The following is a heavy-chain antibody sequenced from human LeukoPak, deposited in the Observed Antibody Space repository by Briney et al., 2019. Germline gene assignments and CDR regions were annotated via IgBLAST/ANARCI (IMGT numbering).Heavy chain of an antibody. CDR1: GYTFTGYY. J-gene: IGHJ3*02. CDR2: IIPIFGTA. CDR3: ARGVGHYYDSSGYLGAFDI. Sequence: SVKVSCKASGYTFTGYYMHWVRQAPGQGLEWMGGIIPIFGTANYAQKFQGRVTITADESTSTAYMELSSLRSEDTAVYYCARGVGHYYDSSGYLGAFDIWGQGTMVTVSS. V-gene: IGHV1-69*13. D-gene: IGHD3-22*01.